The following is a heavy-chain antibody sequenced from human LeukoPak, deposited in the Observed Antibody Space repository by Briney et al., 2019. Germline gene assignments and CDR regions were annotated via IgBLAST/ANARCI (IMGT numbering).Heavy chain of an antibody. J-gene: IGHJ4*02. CDR3: IRDGDGYNVEY. CDR1: GITFGDYA. D-gene: IGHD5-24*01. CDR2: IRSKAYGGTT. Sequence: GGSLRLSCTASGITFGDYAMSWVRQAPGKGLEWVGFIRSKAYGGTTEYAASVKGRFTISRDDSKSIAYLQMNSLKTEDTAVYYCIRDGDGYNVEYWGQGTLVTVSS. V-gene: IGHV3-49*04.